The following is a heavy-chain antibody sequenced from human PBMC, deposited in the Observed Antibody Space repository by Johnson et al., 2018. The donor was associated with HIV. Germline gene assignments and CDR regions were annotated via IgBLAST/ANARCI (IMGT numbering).Heavy chain of an antibody. CDR2: IYSGGST. CDR1: GFTFDDYG. V-gene: IGHV3-66*01. D-gene: IGHD4-23*01. Sequence: VQLVESGGGVVRPGGSLRLSCAASGFTFDDYGMSWVRQAPGKGLEWVSIIYSGGSTYYADSVKGRFTISRDNSKNTLYLQMNSLRAEDTAVYYCARTRVGAFDIWGQGTMVTVSS. J-gene: IGHJ3*02. CDR3: ARTRVGAFDI.